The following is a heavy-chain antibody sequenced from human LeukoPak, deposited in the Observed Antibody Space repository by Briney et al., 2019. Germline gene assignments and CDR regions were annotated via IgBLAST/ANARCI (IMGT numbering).Heavy chain of an antibody. CDR3: ARGIVDMATSFGY. D-gene: IGHD1-26*01. CDR2: IYTSGST. CDR1: GGSISGGSYY. Sequence: SETLSLTCTVSGGSISGGSYYWSWIRQPAGKGLEWIGRIYTSGSTNYNPSLRSRVTISVDTSKNQFSLKLTSVTAADTAVYYCARGIVDMATSFGYWGQGTLVTVFS. V-gene: IGHV4-61*02. J-gene: IGHJ4*02.